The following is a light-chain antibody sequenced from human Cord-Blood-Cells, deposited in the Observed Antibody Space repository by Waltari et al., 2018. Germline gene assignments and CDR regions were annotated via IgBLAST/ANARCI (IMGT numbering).Light chain of an antibody. CDR2: GAS. Sequence: EIVMTQSPATLSASPGERATLSCRASQSVSSNLAWYQQNPGQAPRLLNDGASTRATGIQARFSGSGSETEFTLTISSLQSEDFAVYYCQQYNNWFTFGPGTKVDIK. J-gene: IGKJ3*01. CDR1: QSVSSN. CDR3: QQYNNWFT. V-gene: IGKV3-15*01.